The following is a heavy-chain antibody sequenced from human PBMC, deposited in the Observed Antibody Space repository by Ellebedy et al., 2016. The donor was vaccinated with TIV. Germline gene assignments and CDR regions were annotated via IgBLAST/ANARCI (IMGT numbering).Heavy chain of an antibody. CDR3: ARVGHDYGLYG. CDR1: GGSISSSSYS. J-gene: IGHJ4*02. V-gene: IGHV4-39*01. D-gene: IGHD4-17*01. Sequence: MPSETLSLTCTVSGGSISSSSYSWGSIRQPPGKGLEWLGSIYYSGSTYYHPSLKSRVTISVDTSKNQFSLKLSSVTAADTAVYYCARVGHDYGLYGWGQGTLVTVSS. CDR2: IYYSGST.